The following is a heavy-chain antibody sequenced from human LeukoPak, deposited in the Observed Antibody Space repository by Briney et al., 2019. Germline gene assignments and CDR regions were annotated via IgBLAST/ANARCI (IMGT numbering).Heavy chain of an antibody. Sequence: GGSLRLSCAASGFTFSRYEMNWVRQAPGKGLEWISYISSSGTTIYHADSVKGRFTISRDNAKNSLYLQMNSLRAEDTAVYYCAREDPDWFDPWGQGTLVTVSS. CDR2: ISSSGTTI. CDR1: GFTFSRYE. J-gene: IGHJ5*02. CDR3: AREDPDWFDP. V-gene: IGHV3-48*03.